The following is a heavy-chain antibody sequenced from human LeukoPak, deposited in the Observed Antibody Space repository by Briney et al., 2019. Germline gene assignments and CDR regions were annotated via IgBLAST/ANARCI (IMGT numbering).Heavy chain of an antibody. CDR3: ARGPIDYYSSRSDYRFDP. CDR1: GVSISTYD. CDR2: IYSSGST. D-gene: IGHD6-13*01. V-gene: IGHV4-59*01. Sequence: SETLSLTCTVSGVSISTYDWSWIRQPPGKRLEWIGYIYSSGSTNYNPSLKSRVTISLDTSKNQFSLKLSSVTAADTAVYYCARGPIDYYSSRSDYRFDPWGQGTLVTVSS. J-gene: IGHJ5*02.